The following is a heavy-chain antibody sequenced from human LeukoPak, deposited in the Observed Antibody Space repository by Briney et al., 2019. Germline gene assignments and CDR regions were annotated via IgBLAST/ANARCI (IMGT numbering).Heavy chain of an antibody. CDR1: GGSISSSSYY. J-gene: IGHJ4*02. V-gene: IGHV4-39*01. Sequence: SETLSLTCTLSGGSISSSSYYCGWIRQPPGKGLEWIGSIYYSGSTYDNPALKSQVTISVDTSKNQFSLKLSSVTAADTAVYYCARRAAKGGYYFDYWGQGTLVTVSS. CDR3: ARRAAKGGYYFDY. CDR2: IYYSGST.